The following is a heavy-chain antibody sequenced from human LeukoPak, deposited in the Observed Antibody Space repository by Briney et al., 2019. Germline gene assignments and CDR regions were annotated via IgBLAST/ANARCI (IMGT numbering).Heavy chain of an antibody. D-gene: IGHD3-9*01. V-gene: IGHV3-64*01. CDR3: ARGRSNYDILTGYVY. J-gene: IGHJ4*02. CDR1: GFTFSSYA. CDR2: ISSDGGST. Sequence: GGSLRLSWAASGFTFSSYAIHWVSQAPGKGLEYVSAISSDGGSTYYANSVKGRFTISRDNSKNTMYLQMGSLRPEDMAVYYCARGRSNYDILTGYVYWGQGALVTVSS.